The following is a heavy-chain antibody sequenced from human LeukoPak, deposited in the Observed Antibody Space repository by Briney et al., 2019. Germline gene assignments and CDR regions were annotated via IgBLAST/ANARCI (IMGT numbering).Heavy chain of an antibody. CDR3: ARDLGTGTTDY. J-gene: IGHJ4*02. D-gene: IGHD1-7*01. Sequence: PGGSLRLSCAASGFTVSSNYMSWVRQAPGKGLEWVSVIYSGGSTYYTDSVKGRFTISRDNSKNTLYLQMNSLRAEDTAVYYCARDLGTGTTDYWGQGTLVTVSS. CDR1: GFTVSSNY. CDR2: IYSGGST. V-gene: IGHV3-53*01.